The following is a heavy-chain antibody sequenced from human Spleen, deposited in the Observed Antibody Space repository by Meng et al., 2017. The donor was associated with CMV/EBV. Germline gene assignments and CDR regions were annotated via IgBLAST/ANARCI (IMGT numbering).Heavy chain of an antibody. CDR3: ARSLVRGVIDF. D-gene: IGHD3-10*01. V-gene: IGHV4-4*02. CDR1: GGSINSGNW. J-gene: IGHJ4*02. CDR2: IYHNGDS. Sequence: LMCAVSGGSINSGNWWTWVRQSPRKGLEWIGEIYHNGDSNSKPSLKSRVTMSVDRSKNQFSLRVSSVTAADTAVYYCARSLVRGVIDFWGQGILVTFSS.